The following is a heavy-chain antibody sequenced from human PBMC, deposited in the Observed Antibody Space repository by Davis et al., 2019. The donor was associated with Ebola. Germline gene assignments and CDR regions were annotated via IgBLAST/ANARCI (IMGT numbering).Heavy chain of an antibody. J-gene: IGHJ4*02. D-gene: IGHD3-22*01. CDR2: ISWDGGST. Sequence: GESLKISCAASGFTFDDYTMHWVRQAPGKGLEWVSLISWDGGSTYYADSVKGRFTISRDNSKNTLYLQMNSLRAEDTAVYYCAKGTTMTYWGQGTLVTVSS. CDR3: AKGTTMTY. V-gene: IGHV3-43*01. CDR1: GFTFDDYT.